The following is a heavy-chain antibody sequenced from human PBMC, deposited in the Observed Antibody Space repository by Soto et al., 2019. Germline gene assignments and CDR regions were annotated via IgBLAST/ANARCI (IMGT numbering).Heavy chain of an antibody. CDR2: ISGTGGSP. CDR1: GFDFSSYA. V-gene: IGHV3-23*01. J-gene: IGHJ4*02. D-gene: IGHD1-26*01. CDR3: AKGGGKYYFYYFDS. Sequence: EVQLLESGGGLVPPGGSLRLSCAASGFDFSSYAMNWVRQAPGKGLEWVSGISGTGGSPYYADSVKGRFTISRDNSKNMVYLQMNSLRAEDTAVYYCAKGGGKYYFYYFDSWGQGTLVTVSS.